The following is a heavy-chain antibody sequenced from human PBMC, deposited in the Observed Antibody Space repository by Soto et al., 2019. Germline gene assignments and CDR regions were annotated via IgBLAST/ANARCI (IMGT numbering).Heavy chain of an antibody. Sequence: GGSLRLSCAASGFTFSSYSMNWVRQAPGKGLEWVSYISSSSSTIYYADSVKGRFTISRDNAKNSLYLQMNSLRAEDTAVYYCARGSYNWNEGYYYYYMDVWGKGTTVTVSS. CDR3: ARGSYNWNEGYYYYYMDV. D-gene: IGHD1-1*01. CDR2: ISSSSSTI. J-gene: IGHJ6*03. V-gene: IGHV3-48*01. CDR1: GFTFSSYS.